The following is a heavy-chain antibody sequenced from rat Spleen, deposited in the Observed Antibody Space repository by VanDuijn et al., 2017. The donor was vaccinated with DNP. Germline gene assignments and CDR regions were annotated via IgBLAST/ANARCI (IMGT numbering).Heavy chain of an antibody. D-gene: IGHD5-1*01. V-gene: IGHV5-20*01. J-gene: IGHJ2*01. CDR3: AKVGSPGYFDY. CDR2: ISYNGGTP. Sequence: EVQLVESGGGLVQPGRSMKLSCAASGFTFSDYFMAWVRQAPKKGLEWVATISYNGGTPYYRDSVKGRFTISRDKAKSSLYLQMDSLRSEDTSTYDCAKVGSPGYFDYWGQGVMVTVSS. CDR1: GFTFSDYF.